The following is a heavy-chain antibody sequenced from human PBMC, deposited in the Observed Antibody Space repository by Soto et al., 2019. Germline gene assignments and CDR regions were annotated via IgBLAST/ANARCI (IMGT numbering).Heavy chain of an antibody. Sequence: GESLKISCAASGFTVSSNYMSWVRQAPGKGLEWVSVIYSGGSTYYADSVKGRFTISRHNSKNTLYLQMNSLRAEDTAVYYCAREQRYSGSYYFDYWGQGTLVTVSS. CDR2: IYSGGST. CDR3: AREQRYSGSYYFDY. D-gene: IGHD1-26*01. CDR1: GFTVSSNY. V-gene: IGHV3-66*01. J-gene: IGHJ4*02.